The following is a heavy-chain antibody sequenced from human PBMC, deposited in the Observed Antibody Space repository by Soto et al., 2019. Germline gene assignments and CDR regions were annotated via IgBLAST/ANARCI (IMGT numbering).Heavy chain of an antibody. CDR2: INHSGST. J-gene: IGHJ4*02. D-gene: IGHD6-19*01. CDR1: GGSFSGYY. Sequence: SETLSLTCAVYGGSFSGYYWSWIRQPPGKGLEWIGEINHSGSTNYNPSLKSRVTISVDTSKNQFSLKLSSVTAADTAVYYCARGYSSGWYSQRNDYWGQGTLVTVSS. V-gene: IGHV4-34*01. CDR3: ARGYSSGWYSQRNDY.